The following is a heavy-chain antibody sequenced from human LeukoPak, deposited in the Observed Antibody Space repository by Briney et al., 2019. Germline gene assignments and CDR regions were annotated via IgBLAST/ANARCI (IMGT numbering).Heavy chain of an antibody. CDR2: ISSTSSYI. V-gene: IGHV3-21*01. Sequence: PGGSLRLSCAASGFTFSSYSMNWVRQAPGKGLEWVSSISSTSSYIYYADSVKGRFTISRDNAKNSLYLQMNSPRAEDTAVYYCARVKSGSVVGANKLDCWGQGTLVTVSS. CDR1: GFTFSSYS. D-gene: IGHD1-26*01. J-gene: IGHJ4*02. CDR3: ARVKSGSVVGANKLDC.